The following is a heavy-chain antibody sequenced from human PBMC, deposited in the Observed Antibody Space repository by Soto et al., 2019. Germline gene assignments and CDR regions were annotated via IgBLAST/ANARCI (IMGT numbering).Heavy chain of an antibody. CDR1: GGSISSYA. V-gene: IGHV4-59*01. Sequence: PSETLSLTCTASGGSISSYAWSWIRQPPGKGLEWIGYIYYSGSTNYNPALKRRVTISVETSKNQFSLKLSSVTAADTAVYYCARGRVAPRAYYYDSSGYDYFDYWGQGTLVTVSS. J-gene: IGHJ4*02. D-gene: IGHD3-22*01. CDR3: ARGRVAPRAYYYDSSGYDYFDY. CDR2: IYYSGST.